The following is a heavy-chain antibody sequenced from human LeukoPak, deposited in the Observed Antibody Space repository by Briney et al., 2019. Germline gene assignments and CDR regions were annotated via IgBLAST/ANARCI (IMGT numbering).Heavy chain of an antibody. V-gene: IGHV3-23*01. CDR1: GFTFNIYA. D-gene: IGHD3-16*02. CDR2: ITGSGRNT. CDR3: AKDRVITFGGVIVMNYFDY. J-gene: IGHJ4*02. Sequence: PGGSLRRSCAASGFTFNIYAMTWVRQAPGKGLEWVSIITGSGRNTYYAGSVKGRFTIPRDNSKNTLYLQMNSLRAEDTAVYYCAKDRVITFGGVIVMNYFDYWGQGTLVTVSS.